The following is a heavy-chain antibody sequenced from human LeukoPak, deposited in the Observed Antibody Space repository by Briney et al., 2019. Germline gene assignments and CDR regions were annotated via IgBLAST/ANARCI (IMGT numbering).Heavy chain of an antibody. CDR2: ISGSGDSA. Sequence: GGSLRLSCAASGFTFSSYAMSWVRQAPGKGLGWVSVISGSGDSADYADSVKGRFTISRDNSKNTLYLQMNSLRVEDTAVYSCAKHLARASCSGGSCYPFDYWGQGTLVTVSS. V-gene: IGHV3-23*01. CDR3: AKHLARASCSGGSCYPFDY. D-gene: IGHD2-15*01. CDR1: GFTFSSYA. J-gene: IGHJ4*02.